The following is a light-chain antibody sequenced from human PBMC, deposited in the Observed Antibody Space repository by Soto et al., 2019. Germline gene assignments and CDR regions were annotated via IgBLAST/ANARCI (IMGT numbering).Light chain of an antibody. J-gene: IGKJ2*01. CDR2: KAS. V-gene: IGKV1-5*03. CDR3: QQYDSYSPYT. Sequence: DIQMTQFPPTLSASIGDRVTITCRASQTISSSLAWYQQKPGKAPKLLIYKASTLETGVPSSISGSGSGTEFTLTISSLQPDDFATYYCQQYDSYSPYTFGQGTRLEIK. CDR1: QTISSS.